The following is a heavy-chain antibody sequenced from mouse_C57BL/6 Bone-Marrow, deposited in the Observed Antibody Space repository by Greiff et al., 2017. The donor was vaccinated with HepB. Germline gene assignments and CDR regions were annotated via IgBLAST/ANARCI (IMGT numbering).Heavy chain of an antibody. CDR3: AREAQPCYAMDY. Sequence: QVQLQQPGAELVKPGASVKLSCKASGYTFTSYWMHWVKQRPGRGLEWIGRIDPNSGGTKYNEKFKSKATLTVDTSSSTAYMQLSSLTSEDSAVYYCAREAQPCYAMDYWGQGTSVTVSS. CDR1: GYTFTSYW. J-gene: IGHJ4*01. D-gene: IGHD3-2*02. V-gene: IGHV1-62-3*01. CDR2: IDPNSGGT.